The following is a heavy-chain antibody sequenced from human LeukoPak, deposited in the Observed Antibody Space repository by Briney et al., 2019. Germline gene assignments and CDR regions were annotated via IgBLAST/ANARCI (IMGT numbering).Heavy chain of an antibody. J-gene: IGHJ6*02. CDR2: ISAYNGNT. CDR3: ARWGATRRYYYGMDV. CDR1: GYTLTSYG. V-gene: IGHV1-18*01. D-gene: IGHD1-26*01. Sequence: ASVKVSCKASGYTLTSYGISWVRQAPGQGLEWMGWISAYNGNTNYAQKLQGRVTMTTDTSTSTAYMELRSLRSDDTAVYYCARWGATRRYYYGMDVWGQGTTVTVSS.